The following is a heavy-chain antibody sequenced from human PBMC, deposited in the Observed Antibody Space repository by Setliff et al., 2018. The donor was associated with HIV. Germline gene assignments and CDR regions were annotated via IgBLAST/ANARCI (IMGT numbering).Heavy chain of an antibody. V-gene: IGHV4-39*07. CDR3: AGRGGYNDWYFDY. D-gene: IGHD5-12*01. CDR2: SYYSGRT. J-gene: IGHJ4*02. CDR1: GGSINKSYYY. Sequence: SETLSLTCSVSGGSINKSYYYWGWIRQPPGKGLEWIGTSYYSGRTWYDASLKSRVTISIDTSKSQFSLKLTSVTTADTAMYYCAGRGGYNDWYFDYWGQGALVTVSS.